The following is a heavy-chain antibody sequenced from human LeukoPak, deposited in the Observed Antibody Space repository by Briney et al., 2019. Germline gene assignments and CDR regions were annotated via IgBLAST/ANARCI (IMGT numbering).Heavy chain of an antibody. V-gene: IGHV4-34*01. D-gene: IGHD6-19*01. J-gene: IGHJ4*02. Sequence: SETLSLTCAVYGGSFSGYYWSWIRQPPGKGLEWIGEINHSGSTNYNPSLKSRVTISVDTSKNQFSLMLSSVTAADTAVYYCARVDRIAVAGSYYFDYWGQGTLVTVSS. CDR1: GGSFSGYY. CDR3: ARVDRIAVAGSYYFDY. CDR2: INHSGST.